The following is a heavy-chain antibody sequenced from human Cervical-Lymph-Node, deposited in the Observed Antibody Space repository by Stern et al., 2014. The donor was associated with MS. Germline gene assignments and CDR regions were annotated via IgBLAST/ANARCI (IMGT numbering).Heavy chain of an antibody. CDR3: LRTRGGIYGHFDF. V-gene: IGHV3-74*02. CDR1: GLTFSNDW. J-gene: IGHJ4*02. Sequence: EVQLVQSGGGLVQPGESLRLSCVASGLTFSNDWMHWVRQAPGKGLSWVSRVSPDGRTTNYADSVKGRFTISRDNAKSTLFLQMNSLRAEDTAVYYCLRTRGGIYGHFDFWGQGTLVTVSS. CDR2: VSPDGRTT. D-gene: IGHD3-10*01.